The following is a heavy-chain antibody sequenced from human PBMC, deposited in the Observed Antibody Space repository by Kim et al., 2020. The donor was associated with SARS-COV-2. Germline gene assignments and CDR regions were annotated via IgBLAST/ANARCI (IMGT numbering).Heavy chain of an antibody. Sequence: SETLSLTCTVSGDSVSSASYYWSWIRQPPGMGLEWIGYIFDSGSANYNPSLKSRVTISVDTSKNQFSLELYSVTAADTAVYYCARDTLLRDFDILTGYANYYYSGMDVWGQGTTVTVSS. D-gene: IGHD3-9*01. V-gene: IGHV4-61*01. J-gene: IGHJ6*02. CDR2: IFDSGSA. CDR3: ARDTLLRDFDILTGYANYYYSGMDV. CDR1: GDSVSSASYY.